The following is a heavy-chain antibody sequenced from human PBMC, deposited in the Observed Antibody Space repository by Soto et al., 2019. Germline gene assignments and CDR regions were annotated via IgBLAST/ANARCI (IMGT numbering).Heavy chain of an antibody. D-gene: IGHD6-13*01. CDR1: GSTFSSYA. Sequence: PGGSLRLSCAASGSTFSSYAMSWVRQAPGKGLEWVSAISGSGGSTYYADSVKGRFTISRDNSKNTLYLQMNSLRAEDTAVYYCAKLGGHLAAAGNFDYWGQGTLVTVSS. V-gene: IGHV3-23*01. CDR3: AKLGGHLAAAGNFDY. CDR2: ISGSGGST. J-gene: IGHJ4*02.